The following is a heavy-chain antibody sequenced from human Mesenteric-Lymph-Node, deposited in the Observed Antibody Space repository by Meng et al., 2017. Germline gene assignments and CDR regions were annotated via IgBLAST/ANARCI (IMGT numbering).Heavy chain of an antibody. D-gene: IGHD1-7*01. Sequence: QVQLQEPGPGLVKPSQTPSLTGTVSGGSISSGDYYWSWIRQPPGKGLEWIGYIYYSGSTYYNPSLKSRVTISVDTSKNQFSLKLSSVTAADAAVYYCGRDQGRELINHWGQGALVTVSS. CDR3: GRDQGRELINH. CDR2: IYYSGST. CDR1: GGSISSGDYY. J-gene: IGHJ4*02. V-gene: IGHV4-30-4*01.